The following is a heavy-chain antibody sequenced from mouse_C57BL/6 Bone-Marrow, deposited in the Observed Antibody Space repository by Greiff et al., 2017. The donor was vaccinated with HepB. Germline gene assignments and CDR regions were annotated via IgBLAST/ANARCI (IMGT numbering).Heavy chain of an antibody. D-gene: IGHD1-1*01. CDR1: GYTFTSYG. CDR2: IYPRSGST. Sequence: QVQLQQSGAELARPGASVKLSCKATGYTFTSYGISWVKQRTGQGLEWIGEIYPRSGSTYYNEKFKGKATLTADKSSTTAYMELRSLTSEDSAFYCCARGVSSVGALCAMDYWGQGTSVTVSS. CDR3: ARGVSSVGALCAMDY. J-gene: IGHJ4*01. V-gene: IGHV1-81*01.